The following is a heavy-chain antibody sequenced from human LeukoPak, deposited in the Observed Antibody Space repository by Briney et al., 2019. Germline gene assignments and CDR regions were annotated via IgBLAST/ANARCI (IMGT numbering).Heavy chain of an antibody. CDR3: AKVDWGLWFGESPFDY. Sequence: PGGSLRLSCAASGFTFSSYGMHWVRQAPGKGLEWVAFIRYDGSNKYYADSVKGRFTISRDNSKNTLYLQMNSLRAEDTAVYYCAKVDWGLWFGESPFDYWGQGTLVTVSS. CDR2: IRYDGSNK. V-gene: IGHV3-30*02. J-gene: IGHJ4*02. CDR1: GFTFSSYG. D-gene: IGHD3-10*01.